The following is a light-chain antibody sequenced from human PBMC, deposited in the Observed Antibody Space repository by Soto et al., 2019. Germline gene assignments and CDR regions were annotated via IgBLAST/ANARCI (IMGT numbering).Light chain of an antibody. CDR3: QQYDNSAPLS. V-gene: IGKV3D-20*01. CDR2: DGS. J-gene: IGKJ4*01. Sequence: EIVLTQSPATLSLSPGDRATLSCGASQSVRSSYVAWYQQKAGLAPRLLIYDGSSRASCIPDRFSGSGSGTDFTLTIGRLEPEDFAVYYCQQYDNSAPLSFGGGTKVEMK. CDR1: QSVRSSY.